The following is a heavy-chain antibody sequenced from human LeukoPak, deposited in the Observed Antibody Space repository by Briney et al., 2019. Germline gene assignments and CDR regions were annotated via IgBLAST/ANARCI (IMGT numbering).Heavy chain of an antibody. CDR3: AKNAHYQGYSYGGIDY. CDR1: GFTFSSYG. Sequence: PGGSLRLSCAASGFTFSSYGMHWVRQAPGKGLEWVAVISYDGSDKYSADSVKGRFTISRDNSENTLYLQMNSLRAEDTAVYYCAKNAHYQGYSYGGIDYWGQGTLVTVPS. J-gene: IGHJ4*02. CDR2: ISYDGSDK. V-gene: IGHV3-30*18. D-gene: IGHD5-18*01.